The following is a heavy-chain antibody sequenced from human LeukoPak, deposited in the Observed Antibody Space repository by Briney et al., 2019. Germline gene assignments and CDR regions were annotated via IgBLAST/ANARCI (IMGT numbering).Heavy chain of an antibody. D-gene: IGHD3-10*01. CDR2: MNPNSGNT. CDR3: ARDSPARGDPPPH. V-gene: IGHV1-8*02. J-gene: IGHJ1*01. Sequence: ASVKVSCKASGYTFTDYYIHWVRQATGQGLEWMGWMNPNSGNTGYAQKFQGRVTMTRNTSISTAYMEPSSLRSEDTAVYYCARDSPARGDPPPHWGQGTLVTVSS. CDR1: GYTFTDYY.